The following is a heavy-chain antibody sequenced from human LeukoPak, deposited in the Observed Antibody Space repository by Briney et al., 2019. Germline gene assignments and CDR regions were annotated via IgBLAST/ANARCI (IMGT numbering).Heavy chain of an antibody. CDR1: GGSISTYY. CDR2: IYITGNT. J-gene: IGHJ4*02. V-gene: IGHV4-4*07. Sequence: PSETLSLTCTVSGGSISTYYWSWIRQPAGKGLEWIGRIYITGNTNYNPSLKSRVTMSVDTSKNQFSLKLSSVTAADTAMYYCTRDHGTHFDYWGQGTLVTVSS. D-gene: IGHD1-1*01. CDR3: TRDHGTHFDY.